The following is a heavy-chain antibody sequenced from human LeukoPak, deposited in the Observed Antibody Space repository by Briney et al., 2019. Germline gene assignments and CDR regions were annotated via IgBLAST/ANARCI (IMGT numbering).Heavy chain of an antibody. CDR2: IKGDGGEK. Sequence: GGSLRLSCGVSGLSFSDRWMSRVRQAPGKGLEWVANIKGDGGEKYYVDSVKGRFSISRDNAKNSVYLEMSSLRAEDTALYYCASEFRDLWRNYFDYWGQGTLVTVSS. CDR3: ASEFRDLWRNYFDY. V-gene: IGHV3-7*01. CDR1: GLSFSDRW. J-gene: IGHJ4*02. D-gene: IGHD2-21*01.